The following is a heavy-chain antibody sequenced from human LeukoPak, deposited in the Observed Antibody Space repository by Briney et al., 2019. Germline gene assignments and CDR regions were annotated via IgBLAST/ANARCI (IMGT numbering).Heavy chain of an antibody. CDR1: GGSISSGGYS. V-gene: IGHV4-30-2*01. J-gene: IGHJ4*02. Sequence: SETLSLTCAVSGGSISSGGYSWSWIRQPPGKGLEWIGYIYHSGSTCYNPSLKSRVTISVDRSKNQFSLKLSSVTAADTAVYYCARGLSGWYDYWGQGTLVTVSS. CDR3: ARGLSGWYDY. D-gene: IGHD6-19*01. CDR2: IYHSGST.